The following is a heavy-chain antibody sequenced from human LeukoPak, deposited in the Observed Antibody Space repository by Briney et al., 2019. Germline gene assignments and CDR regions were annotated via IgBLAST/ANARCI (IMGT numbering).Heavy chain of an antibody. J-gene: IGHJ4*02. V-gene: IGHV1-2*02. D-gene: IGHD4-23*01. CDR2: INPNSGGI. CDR3: ARADGDYGGNYGC. Sequence: EASVKVSCKASGYTFTSYYMHWVRQAPGRGPEWMGWINPNSGGINYAQKFQGRVTMTRDTSISTAYMELSRLRSDDTAVYYCARADGDYGGNYGCWGQGTLVTVSS. CDR1: GYTFTSYY.